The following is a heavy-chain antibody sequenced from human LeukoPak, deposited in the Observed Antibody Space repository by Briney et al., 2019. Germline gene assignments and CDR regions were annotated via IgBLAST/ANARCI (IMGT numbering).Heavy chain of an antibody. CDR2: IYHSGST. Sequence: SETLSLTCTVSGDSISSYYWSWIRQPPGKGLEWIGYIYHSGSTNYNPSLKSRVTISADTSKDQFSLKLASVTAADTAVYYCATGYSSTWYYFDYWGQGAWSPSPQ. V-gene: IGHV4-59*01. CDR3: ATGYSSTWYYFDY. D-gene: IGHD6-13*01. J-gene: IGHJ4*02. CDR1: GDSISSYY.